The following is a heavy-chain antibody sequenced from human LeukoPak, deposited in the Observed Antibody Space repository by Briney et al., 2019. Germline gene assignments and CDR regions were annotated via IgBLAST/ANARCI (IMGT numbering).Heavy chain of an antibody. CDR2: LYSGSDT. V-gene: IGHV3-53*01. CDR1: GFSVSTKY. Sequence: TGGSLRLSCAASGFSVSTKYTNWVRQAPGKGLEWVSILYSGSDTYYANSVKGRFTISRDSSKNILFLQMNDLRAEDTAVYYCARVGDHFHWYLDLWGRGTLVTVSS. CDR3: ARVGDHFHWYLDL. D-gene: IGHD3-10*01. J-gene: IGHJ2*01.